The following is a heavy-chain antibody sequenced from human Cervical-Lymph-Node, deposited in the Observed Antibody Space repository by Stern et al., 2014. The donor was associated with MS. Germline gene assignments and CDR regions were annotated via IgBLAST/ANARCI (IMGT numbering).Heavy chain of an antibody. CDR2: IRPSGGRP. CDR3: ARDPHYDFWSGYPLYYFDF. Sequence: QVQLVQSGAEVKKPGASVKVSCKTSGYTFTSYSLHWVRQAPGQGLEWLGIIRPSGGRPTYTQKCHDKVTLTSDTSTSTVYMELNSLRSEDTAVYYCARDPHYDFWSGYPLYYFDFWGQGTLVTVSS. J-gene: IGHJ4*02. V-gene: IGHV1-46*01. D-gene: IGHD3-3*01. CDR1: GYTFTSYS.